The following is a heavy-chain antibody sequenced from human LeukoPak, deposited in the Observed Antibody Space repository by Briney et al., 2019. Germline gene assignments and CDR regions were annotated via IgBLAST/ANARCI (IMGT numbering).Heavy chain of an antibody. J-gene: IGHJ4*02. CDR1: GFTFSIYT. CDR2: ISSSSSYI. D-gene: IGHD1-26*01. Sequence: PGGSLRLSCSASGFTFSIYTMNWVRQAPGKGLECVSSISSSSSYIYYADSVKGRFTISRDNAKNSLFLQMNSLTAEDTAVYYCARSGTSEVFGYWGQGTLVTVSS. CDR3: ARSGTSEVFGY. V-gene: IGHV3-21*01.